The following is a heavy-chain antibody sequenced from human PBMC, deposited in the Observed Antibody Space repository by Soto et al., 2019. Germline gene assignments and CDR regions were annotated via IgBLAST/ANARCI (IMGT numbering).Heavy chain of an antibody. V-gene: IGHV3-30*04. D-gene: IGHD5-18*01. J-gene: IGHJ4*02. Sequence: QVQLVESGGGVVQPGRSLKLSCAASGFTFRTYAMHWVRQAPGKGLEWVAVISYDGSNTYYADSVKGRFTISRDSSKNTLYLQMNSLRPEDSAVYYCARDSETNGYSYDYFDYWGQGTLVTVSS. CDR2: ISYDGSNT. CDR1: GFTFRTYA. CDR3: ARDSETNGYSYDYFDY.